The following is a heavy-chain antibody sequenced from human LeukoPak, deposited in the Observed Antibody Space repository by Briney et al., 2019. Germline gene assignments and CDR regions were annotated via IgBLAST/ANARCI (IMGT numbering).Heavy chain of an antibody. CDR3: ARPIKEIVVVPAAIRGNDAFDI. CDR2: INPNSGGT. V-gene: IGHV1-2*02. Sequence: ASVKVSCKASGYTFSNFDLNWVRQAPGQGLEWMGWINPNSGGTNYAQKFQGRVTMTRDTSISTAYMELSRLRSDDTAVYYCARPIKEIVVVPAAIRGNDAFDIWGQGTMVTVSS. CDR1: GYTFSNFD. D-gene: IGHD2-2*02. J-gene: IGHJ3*02.